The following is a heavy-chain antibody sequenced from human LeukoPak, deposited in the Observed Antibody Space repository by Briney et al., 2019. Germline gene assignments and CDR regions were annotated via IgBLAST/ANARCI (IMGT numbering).Heavy chain of an antibody. CDR3: ARHRVIAVALGYFDY. D-gene: IGHD6-19*01. CDR2: IHTSWTT. CDR1: GGSMSSYY. J-gene: IGHJ4*02. V-gene: IGHV4-4*07. Sequence: SETLSLTCTVSGGSMSSYYWSFIRQPAGKGLEWIGRIHTSWTTYYNPSLKSRVTMSVDTSRNQFSLKLSSVTAADTAVYYCARHRVIAVALGYFDYWGQGTPVTVSS.